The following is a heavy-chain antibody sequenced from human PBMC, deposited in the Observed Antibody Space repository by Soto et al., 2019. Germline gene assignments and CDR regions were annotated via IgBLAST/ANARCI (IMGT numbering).Heavy chain of an antibody. CDR1: GFTFISYW. V-gene: IGHV3-7*01. D-gene: IGHD3-9*01. CDR3: ARDSYDILTGLRFDP. CDR2: IKQDGSEK. Sequence: PGGSLRLSCAASGFTFISYWMSWVRQAPGKGLEWVANIKQDGSEKYYVDSVKGRFTISRDNAKNSLYLQMNSLRAEDTAVYYCARDSYDILTGLRFDPWGQGTLVTVSS. J-gene: IGHJ5*02.